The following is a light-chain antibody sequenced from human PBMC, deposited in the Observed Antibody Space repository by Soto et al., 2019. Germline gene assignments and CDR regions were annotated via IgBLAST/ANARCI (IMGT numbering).Light chain of an antibody. CDR3: SSYTSDSHVV. Sequence: QSALTQPASVSGSPGQSITISCTGTSSDVAGYNYVSWYQQHPGKAPKLMIYEVSNRPSGVSNRFSGSKSGYTASLTISGLQAEDEADYYCSSYTSDSHVVFGGGTKLTVL. CDR1: SSDVAGYNY. CDR2: EVS. J-gene: IGLJ2*01. V-gene: IGLV2-14*01.